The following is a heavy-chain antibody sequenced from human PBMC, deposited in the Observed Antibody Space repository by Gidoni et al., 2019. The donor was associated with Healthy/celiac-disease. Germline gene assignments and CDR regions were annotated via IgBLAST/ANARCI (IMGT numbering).Heavy chain of an antibody. CDR2: ISSNGSST. CDR3: ARAHRMRSSSPFLDY. V-gene: IGHV3-64*02. CDR1: GFTFSSYA. Sequence: EVQLVEPGDGLVQPGGSLRLSCAASGFTFSSYAMHWVRQAPGKGLEYVSAISSNGSSTYYADSVKGRFTISRDNSKNTLYLQMGSLRAEDMAVYYCARAHRMRSSSPFLDYWGQGTLVTVSS. J-gene: IGHJ4*02. D-gene: IGHD6-6*01.